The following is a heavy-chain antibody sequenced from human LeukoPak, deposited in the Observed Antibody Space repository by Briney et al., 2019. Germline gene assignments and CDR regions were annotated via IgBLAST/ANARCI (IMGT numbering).Heavy chain of an antibody. CDR2: IWNDGSDK. J-gene: IGHJ4*02. Sequence: GGSLRLSCTTSGFTFSHYATQWVRQAPGKGLEWVAVIWNDGSDKYYGDSVKGRFTISRDNSKKTVYLQLSSLRVEDTAMYYCSKDAERGFDFSNSLQSWGQGTLVTVSS. D-gene: IGHD4-11*01. CDR3: SKDAERGFDFSNSLQS. CDR1: GFTFSHYA. V-gene: IGHV3-33*06.